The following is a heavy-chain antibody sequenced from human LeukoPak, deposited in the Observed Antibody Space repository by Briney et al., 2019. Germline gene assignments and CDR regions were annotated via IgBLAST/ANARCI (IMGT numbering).Heavy chain of an antibody. Sequence: GASVKVSCKASGYTFTSYYMHWVRQAPGQGLEWMGIINPSGGSTSYAQKFQGRVTMTRDTSTSTVYMELSSLRSEDTAVYYCARVKYYDSSGYSWYFDLWGRGTLVTVSS. D-gene: IGHD3-22*01. CDR3: ARVKYYDSSGYSWYFDL. J-gene: IGHJ2*01. V-gene: IGHV1-46*01. CDR1: GYTFTSYY. CDR2: INPSGGST.